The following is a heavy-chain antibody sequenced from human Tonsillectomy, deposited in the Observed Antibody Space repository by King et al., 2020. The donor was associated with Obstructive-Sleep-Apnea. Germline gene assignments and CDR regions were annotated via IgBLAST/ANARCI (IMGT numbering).Heavy chain of an antibody. V-gene: IGHV3-30-3*01. D-gene: IGHD1-14*01. CDR3: ARDPRREPVY. J-gene: IGHJ4*02. CDR1: GFTFSSYA. CDR2: ISYDGSNK. Sequence: VQLVESGGGVVQPGRSLRLSCAASGFTFSSYAMHWVRQAPGKGLDWVAVISYDGSNKYYADSVKGRFTISRDNSKNTLYLQMNSLRAEDTAVYYCARDPRREPVYWGQGTLVTVSS.